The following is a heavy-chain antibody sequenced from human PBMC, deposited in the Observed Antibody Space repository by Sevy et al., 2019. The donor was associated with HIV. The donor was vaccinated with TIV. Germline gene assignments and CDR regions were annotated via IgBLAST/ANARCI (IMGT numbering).Heavy chain of an antibody. CDR3: ARGPQTVGCYGMDV. CDR1: GGSFSGYY. CDR2: INHSGST. J-gene: IGHJ6*02. V-gene: IGHV4-34*01. D-gene: IGHD1-26*01. Sequence: SETLSLTCAVYGGSFSGYYWSWIRQPPGKGLEWIGEINHSGSTNYNPSLKSRVTISVDTSKNQFSLKLSSVTAADTAVYYCARGPQTVGCYGMDVWGQGTTVTVSS.